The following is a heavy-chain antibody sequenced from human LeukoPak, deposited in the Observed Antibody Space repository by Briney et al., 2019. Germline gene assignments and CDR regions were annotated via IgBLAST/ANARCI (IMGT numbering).Heavy chain of an antibody. CDR3: ARVRCSGGGGFYNFDY. V-gene: IGHV3-21*01. CDR2: LSSSSTYV. Sequence: GGSLRLSCAASGFTFCTYSMKSARQAPGKGLEWVSSLSSSSTYVYYADSVKGRFTISRDNAKNSLYLQMNSLRAEDTAVYYCARVRCSGGGGFYNFDYWGQGSLVTVSS. CDR1: GFTFCTYS. J-gene: IGHJ4*02. D-gene: IGHD2-15*01.